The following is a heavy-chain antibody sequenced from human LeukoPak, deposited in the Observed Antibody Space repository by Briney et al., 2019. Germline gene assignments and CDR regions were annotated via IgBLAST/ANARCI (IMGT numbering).Heavy chain of an antibody. J-gene: IGHJ6*02. CDR2: ISYLGSAI. Sequence: GGSLRLSCAAPGFTFSSYSVNCVRQTPGEGLEWVSYISYLGSAIYYADSVKGRLTISRDSAKNSLYLQMNSRRDEDTAVYFCARTEGRGMDVWGQGSTVTVSS. V-gene: IGHV3-48*02. D-gene: IGHD1-14*01. CDR1: GFTFSSYS. CDR3: ARTEGRGMDV.